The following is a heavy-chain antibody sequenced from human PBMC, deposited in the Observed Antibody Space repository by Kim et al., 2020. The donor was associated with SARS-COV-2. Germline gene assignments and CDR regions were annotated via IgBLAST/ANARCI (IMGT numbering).Heavy chain of an antibody. J-gene: IGHJ4*01. CDR1: GGSISSSSYY. D-gene: IGHD6-13*01. CDR2: IYYSGST. CDR3: ARGVSSWYINYFDY. Sequence: SETLSLTCTVSGGSISSSSYYWGWIRQPPGKGLEWIGSIYYSGSTYYNPSLKSRVTISVDTSKNQFSLKLSSVTAADTAVYYCARGVSSWYINYFDYWG. V-gene: IGHV4-39*07.